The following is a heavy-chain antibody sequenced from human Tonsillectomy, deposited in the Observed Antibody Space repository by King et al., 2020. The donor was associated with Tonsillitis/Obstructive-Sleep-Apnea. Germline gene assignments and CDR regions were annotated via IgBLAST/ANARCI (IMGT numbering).Heavy chain of an antibody. CDR2: ISWNSGSI. Sequence: VQLVESGGALVQPGRSLRLSCAASGFTFDDYAVHWVRQAPGKGLEWVSGISWNSGSIVYADSVKGRFTISRDNAKNSLYMQMNSLRVEDTALYYCAREGGSGCFDYWGQGTLVTVSS. CDR1: GFTFDDYA. J-gene: IGHJ4*02. V-gene: IGHV3-9*01. CDR3: AREGGSGCFDY.